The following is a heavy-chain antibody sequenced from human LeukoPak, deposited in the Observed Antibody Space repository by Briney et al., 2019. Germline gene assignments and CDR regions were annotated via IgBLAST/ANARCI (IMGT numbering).Heavy chain of an antibody. CDR3: ARENPRYSSSGYYYYYMDV. CDR1: GGSISSYY. V-gene: IGHV4-4*07. D-gene: IGHD6-6*01. CDR2: IYTRGST. J-gene: IGHJ6*03. Sequence: SETLPLTCTVSGGSISSYYWSWIRQPAGKGLEWIGRIYTRGSTNYNPSLKSRVTMSVDTSKNQFSLKLSSVTAADTAVYYCARENPRYSSSGYYYYYMDVWGKGTTVTVSS.